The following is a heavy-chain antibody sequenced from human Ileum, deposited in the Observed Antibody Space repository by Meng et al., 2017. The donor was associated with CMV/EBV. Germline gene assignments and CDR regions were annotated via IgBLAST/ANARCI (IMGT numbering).Heavy chain of an antibody. CDR1: GFIFSNHG. Sequence: GESLKISCAASGFIFSNHGMHWVRQAPGKGLEWVTFIRYDGSNKYYADSVKGRFTISRDDSKNTVYLQMNSLRTEDTAVYYCAKGLNYYDRSGSPYWGQGTLVTVSS. CDR3: AKGLNYYDRSGSPY. J-gene: IGHJ4*02. D-gene: IGHD3-22*01. V-gene: IGHV3-30*02. CDR2: IRYDGSNK.